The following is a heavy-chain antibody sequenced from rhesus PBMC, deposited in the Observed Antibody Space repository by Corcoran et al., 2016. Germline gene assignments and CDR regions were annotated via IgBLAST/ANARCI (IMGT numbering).Heavy chain of an antibody. D-gene: IGHD2-21*01. CDR3: ARSGFHVAFDF. J-gene: IGHJ3*01. CDR1: GGSISGYFY. Sequence: QVQLQQWGEGLVKPSETLSLTCAVYGGSISGYFYWSWIRPPPGKGLEWIGYNYGKSADTNSHPSLKTRVTITNDTSKHQFSLKLSSVPAADTAVYYCARSGFHVAFDFWGQGLRVTVSS. V-gene: IGHV4-73*01. CDR2: NYGKSADT.